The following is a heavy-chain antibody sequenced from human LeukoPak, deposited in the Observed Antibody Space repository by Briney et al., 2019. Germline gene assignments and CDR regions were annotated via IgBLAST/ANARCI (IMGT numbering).Heavy chain of an antibody. CDR3: ARRSDWGHFDY. Sequence: GGSLRLSCAASGFTFSSYDMHWVRQATGKSLEWVSAIGTAGDTYYPGSVKGRFTISRENAKNSLYLQMNGLRAGDTAVYYCARRSDWGHFDYWGQGTLVTVSS. CDR1: GFTFSSYD. V-gene: IGHV3-13*01. D-gene: IGHD7-27*01. J-gene: IGHJ4*02. CDR2: IGTAGDT.